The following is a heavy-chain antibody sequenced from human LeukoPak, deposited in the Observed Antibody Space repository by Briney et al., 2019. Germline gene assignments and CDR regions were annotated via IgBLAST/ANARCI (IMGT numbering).Heavy chain of an antibody. D-gene: IGHD5-24*01. Sequence: PGGSLRLSCTASGFTFSSYSMNWVRQATGKGLEWVSSISSSSSYIYYADSVKGRFTSCRDNAKNSLYLQMYSLRAGDTAVYYCARDTADGYNEGGYFDYWSQGTLVTVSS. V-gene: IGHV3-21*01. CDR2: ISSSSSYI. J-gene: IGHJ4*02. CDR3: ARDTADGYNEGGYFDY. CDR1: GFTFSSYS.